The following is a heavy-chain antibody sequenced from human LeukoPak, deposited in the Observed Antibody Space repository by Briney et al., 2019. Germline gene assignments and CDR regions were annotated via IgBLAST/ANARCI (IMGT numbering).Heavy chain of an antibody. CDR3: ARVPYCSSTSCYAIFDY. CDR1: GFTFGSYW. Sequence: GGSLRLSCAASGFTFGSYWMSWVRQAPGKGLEWVANIKQDGSEKYYVDSVKGRFTISGDDAKNSLYLQMNSLRAEDTAVYYCARVPYCSSTSCYAIFDYWGQGALVTVSS. D-gene: IGHD2-2*01. J-gene: IGHJ4*02. V-gene: IGHV3-7*05. CDR2: IKQDGSEK.